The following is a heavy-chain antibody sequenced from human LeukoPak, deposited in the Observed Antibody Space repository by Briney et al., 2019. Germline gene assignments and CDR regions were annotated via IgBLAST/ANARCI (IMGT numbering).Heavy chain of an antibody. V-gene: IGHV1-69*04. Sequence: GASVKVSCKASGGTFSSYAISWVRQAPGQGLEWMGRIIPILGIANYAQKSQGRVTITADKSTSTAYMELSSLRSEDTAVYYCASPSTTYCGGDCYSYHAFDIWGQGTMVTVSS. J-gene: IGHJ3*02. CDR1: GGTFSSYA. CDR2: IIPILGIA. CDR3: ASPSTTYCGGDCYSYHAFDI. D-gene: IGHD2-21*01.